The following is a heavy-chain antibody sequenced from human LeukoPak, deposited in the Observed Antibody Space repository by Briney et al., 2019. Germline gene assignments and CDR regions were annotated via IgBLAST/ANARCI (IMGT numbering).Heavy chain of an antibody. CDR2: INHSGST. Sequence: SETLSLTCAVYGGSFSGYYWSWIRQPPGKGLEWIGEINHSGSTNYNPSPKSRVTISVDTSKNQFSLKLSSVTAADTAVYYCCGSSWYNFDYWGQGTLVTVSS. D-gene: IGHD6-13*01. J-gene: IGHJ4*02. CDR1: GGSFSGYY. V-gene: IGHV4-34*01. CDR3: CGSSWYNFDY.